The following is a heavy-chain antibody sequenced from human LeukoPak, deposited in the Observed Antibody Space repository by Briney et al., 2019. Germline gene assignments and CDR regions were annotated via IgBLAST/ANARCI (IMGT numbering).Heavy chain of an antibody. CDR2: IGIDSGNT. CDR3: ARGHNYAFDN. J-gene: IGHJ4*02. Sequence: GSLRLSCAASGFTFSSYWMHWVRQAPGKGLEWISYIGIDSGNTKYADSVKGRFTISGDNAKSSLYLQMNSLRVEDTAVYYCARGHNYAFDNWGQGTLVTVSS. V-gene: IGHV3-48*04. D-gene: IGHD4-11*01. CDR1: GFTFSSYW.